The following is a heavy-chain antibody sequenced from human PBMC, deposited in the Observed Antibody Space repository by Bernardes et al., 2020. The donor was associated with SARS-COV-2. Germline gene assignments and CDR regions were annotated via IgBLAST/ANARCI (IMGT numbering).Heavy chain of an antibody. CDR3: ARARRDIVVVPAAMRRFDP. J-gene: IGHJ5*02. CDR2: INHSGST. V-gene: IGHV4-34*01. CDR1: GGSFSGYY. D-gene: IGHD2-2*01. Sequence: SETLSLTCAVYGGSFSGYYWSWIRQPPGKGLEWIGEINHSGSTNYNPSLKSRVTISVDTSKNQFSLKLSSVTAADTAVYYCARARRDIVVVPAAMRRFDPWGQGTLVTVSS.